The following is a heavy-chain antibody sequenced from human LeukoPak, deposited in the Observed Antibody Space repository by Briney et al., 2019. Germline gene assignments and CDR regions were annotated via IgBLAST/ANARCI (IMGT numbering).Heavy chain of an antibody. CDR1: GFTFSSYT. V-gene: IGHV3-30*01. J-gene: IGHJ4*02. Sequence: GRSLRLSCAASGFTFSSYTMHWVRQAPGKGLEWVAVMSYDGSDNYYADSVKGRFTISRVNSRTTVYLQMNSLRAEDTAVYYCARGSRWLQLGPFDYWGQGTLVTVSS. CDR3: ARGSRWLQLGPFDY. CDR2: MSYDGSDN. D-gene: IGHD5-24*01.